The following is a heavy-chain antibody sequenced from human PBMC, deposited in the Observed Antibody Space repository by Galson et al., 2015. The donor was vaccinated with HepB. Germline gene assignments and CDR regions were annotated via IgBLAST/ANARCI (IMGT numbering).Heavy chain of an antibody. J-gene: IGHJ4*02. CDR2: TSYDVSEE. D-gene: IGHD3-9*01. Sequence: SLRLSCAASGFTFSNYPMHWVRQAPGKGLEWVALTSYDVSEEYYADSVKGRFTISRDNSRNTLHLQMNSLRAEDTAVYYCAKDGRAYFGVLTGAWVPSHFDYWGQGTLVTVSS. V-gene: IGHV3-30*04. CDR1: GFTFSNYP. CDR3: AKDGRAYFGVLTGAWVPSHFDY.